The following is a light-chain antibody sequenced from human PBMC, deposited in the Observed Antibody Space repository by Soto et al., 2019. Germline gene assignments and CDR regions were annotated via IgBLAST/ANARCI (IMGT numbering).Light chain of an antibody. Sequence: EIVLTQSPGTLSLSPGERATLSCRASQSVSSTYLAWCQHKLGQAPRLLIYGASSKASGIPDRFSGSGSGTDFTLTISRLEPEDFAVYYCQQYGSSPRSFGQGTKV. J-gene: IGKJ1*01. CDR3: QQYGSSPRS. V-gene: IGKV3-20*01. CDR1: QSVSSTY. CDR2: GAS.